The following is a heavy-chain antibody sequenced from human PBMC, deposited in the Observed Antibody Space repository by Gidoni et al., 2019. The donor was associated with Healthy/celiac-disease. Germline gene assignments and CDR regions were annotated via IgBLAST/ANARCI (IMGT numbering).Heavy chain of an antibody. Sequence: QLQLQESGPGLVKPSETLSLTCTVSGGSISSSSYYWGWIRQPPGKGLEWIGSIYYSGSTYYNTSLKSRVTISVDTSKNQFSLKLSSVTAADTAVYYCARRAQAGWYFDLWGRGTLVTVSS. J-gene: IGHJ2*01. CDR2: IYYSGST. CDR1: GGSISSSSYY. CDR3: ARRAQAGWYFDL. V-gene: IGHV4-39*01. D-gene: IGHD6-25*01.